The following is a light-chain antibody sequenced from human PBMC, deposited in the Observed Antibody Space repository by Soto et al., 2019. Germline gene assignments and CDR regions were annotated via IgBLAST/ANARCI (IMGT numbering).Light chain of an antibody. CDR2: QVS. Sequence: DIVLTQTPLSSPVTLGQPASISCRSNQSLVFVDGNAYLSWLQQRPGQPPRLLIYQVSNRFSGVPDRFSGSGAGTDFTLKISRVEAEDVGIYYCMQATQLRTFGQGTKVEIK. J-gene: IGKJ1*01. V-gene: IGKV2-24*01. CDR3: MQATQLRT. CDR1: QSLVFVDGNAY.